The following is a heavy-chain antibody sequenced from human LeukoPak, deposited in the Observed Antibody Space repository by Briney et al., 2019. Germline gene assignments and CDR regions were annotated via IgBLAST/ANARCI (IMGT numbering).Heavy chain of an antibody. CDR3: ARVSAALGTRYMDV. V-gene: IGHV1-2*02. D-gene: IGHD6-25*01. CDR2: VNPKSGRT. J-gene: IGHJ6*03. Sequence: ASVKVSCEASGYTFIDSYIHWVRQAPGQGLEWMGWVNPKSGRTNYAQQFQGRVTMTSDTSMNTVYMEMSGLRSDDTAVFYCARVSAALGTRYMDVWGNGTTVIVSS. CDR1: GYTFIDSY.